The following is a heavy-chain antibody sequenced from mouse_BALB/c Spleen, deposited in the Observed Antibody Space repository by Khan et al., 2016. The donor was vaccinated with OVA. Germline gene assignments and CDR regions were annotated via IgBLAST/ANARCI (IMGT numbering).Heavy chain of an antibody. CDR3: ARGNYYGDYFDY. V-gene: IGHV3-2*02. Sequence: EVQLQESGPGLVKPSQSLSLTCTVTGYSITSGYAWNWIRQFPGNKLEWMGYISYSGGTSYNPSLKSRISITRDTSKNQFFLQLNSVTTEDTATYYGARGNYYGDYFDYWGQGTTLTVSS. J-gene: IGHJ2*01. D-gene: IGHD1-1*01. CDR1: GYSITSGYA. CDR2: ISYSGGT.